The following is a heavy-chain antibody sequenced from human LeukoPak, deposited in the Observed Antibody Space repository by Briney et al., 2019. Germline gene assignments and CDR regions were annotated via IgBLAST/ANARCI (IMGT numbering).Heavy chain of an antibody. V-gene: IGHV3-23*01. CDR1: GFTFSSYA. D-gene: IGHD6-13*01. CDR2: ISGSGGST. Sequence: PGGSLRLSCAASGFTFSSYAMSWVRQAPGKGLEWVSAISGSGGSTYYADSVKGRFTISRDISKNTLYLQMNSLRAEDTAVYYCAKAPPSSYYYHYGMDVWGQGTTVTVSS. CDR3: AKAPPSSYYYHYGMDV. J-gene: IGHJ6*02.